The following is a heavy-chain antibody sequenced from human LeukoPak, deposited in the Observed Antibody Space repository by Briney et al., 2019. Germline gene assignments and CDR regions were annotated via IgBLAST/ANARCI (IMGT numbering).Heavy chain of an antibody. V-gene: IGHV4-4*07. Sequence: SETLSLTCTVSGGSISSYYWSWIRQPAGKALEWIGRIYTSGSTNYNPSLKSRVTISIDTSKNQFSLELTSVIAADTAVYYCARTSGWYNCFDPGGQGTLVTVPS. CDR1: GGSISSYY. J-gene: IGHJ5*02. D-gene: IGHD6-19*01. CDR2: IYTSGST. CDR3: ARTSGWYNCFDP.